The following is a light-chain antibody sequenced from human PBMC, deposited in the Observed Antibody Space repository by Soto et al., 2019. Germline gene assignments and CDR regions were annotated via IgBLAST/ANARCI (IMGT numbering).Light chain of an antibody. Sequence: DIQMNQSPSSLSASVGDRVTITCRASQSISSYLNWYQQKPGKAPKLLIYAASSLQSGVPSRFSGSGSGTYFTLTISSLQPEDFATYYCQQSYSTPYTFGQGTKLEIK. CDR1: QSISSY. CDR2: AAS. V-gene: IGKV1-39*01. CDR3: QQSYSTPYT. J-gene: IGKJ2*01.